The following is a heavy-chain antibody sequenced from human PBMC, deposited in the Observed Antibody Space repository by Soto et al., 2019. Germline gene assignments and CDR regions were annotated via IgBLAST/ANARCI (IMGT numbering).Heavy chain of an antibody. J-gene: IGHJ4*02. D-gene: IGHD6-13*01. Sequence: QVQLVQSGAEVKKPGASVKVSCKATGYTFSGHYMHWVRQAPGQRLEWMGWINPNSGDTNYAHKFQGRVTMTADTSASAASMQLTSLRSDDTAVFYCARGLYSSPAYFFDAWGQGTLVAVSS. V-gene: IGHV1-2*02. CDR1: GYTFSGHY. CDR3: ARGLYSSPAYFFDA. CDR2: INPNSGDT.